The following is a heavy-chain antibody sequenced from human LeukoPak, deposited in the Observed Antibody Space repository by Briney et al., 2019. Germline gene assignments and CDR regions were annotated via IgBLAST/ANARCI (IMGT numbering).Heavy chain of an antibody. V-gene: IGHV4-39*01. CDR3: ARHVESLGSGFPFDY. Sequence: SETLFLTCTVAGGSISSKSYRWGWIRQPPGKGLEWIGTISYSGRTYYNPPLQSRVTISEDSSKNQFSLRLTSVTAADTALYYCARHVESLGSGFPFDYWGQGTLVTVSS. CDR2: ISYSGRT. D-gene: IGHD3-16*01. J-gene: IGHJ4*02. CDR1: GGSISSKSYR.